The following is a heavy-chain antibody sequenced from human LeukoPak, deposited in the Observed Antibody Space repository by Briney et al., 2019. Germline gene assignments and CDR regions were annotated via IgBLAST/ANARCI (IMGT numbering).Heavy chain of an antibody. CDR1: GFTFSSYG. J-gene: IGHJ6*03. Sequence: GGSLSLSCAASGFTFSSYGMSWVRQAPGKGLEWVSAISGSGGSTYYADSVKGRFTISRDNTKNTLYLQMNSLRAEDTAVYYCAKDGPLYYGSGSYYMWCYYYMDVWGKGTTVTISS. CDR2: ISGSGGST. CDR3: AKDGPLYYGSGSYYMWCYYYMDV. D-gene: IGHD3-10*01. V-gene: IGHV3-23*01.